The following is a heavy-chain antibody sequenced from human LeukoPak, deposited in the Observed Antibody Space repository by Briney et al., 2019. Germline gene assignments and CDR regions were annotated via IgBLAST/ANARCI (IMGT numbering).Heavy chain of an antibody. CDR2: ISSSGSTI. CDR1: GFTFSTYE. Sequence: GGSLRLSCAASGFTFSTYEMNWVRQAPGKGLEWVSYISSSGSTIYYADSVTGRFTISRDNAKNSLYLQMNSLRAEDSAVYWCVRGPLHVVVPAATWFDPWGQGILVTVSS. J-gene: IGHJ5*02. V-gene: IGHV3-48*03. CDR3: VRGPLHVVVPAATWFDP. D-gene: IGHD2-2*01.